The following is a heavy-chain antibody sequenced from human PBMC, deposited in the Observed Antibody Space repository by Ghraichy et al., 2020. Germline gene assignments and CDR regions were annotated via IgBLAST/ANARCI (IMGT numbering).Heavy chain of an antibody. Sequence: ASVKVSCKASGYTFTSYYMHWVRQAPGQGLEWMGIINPSGGSTSYAQKFQGRVTMTRDTSTSTVYMELSSLRSEDTAVYYCARIGGSGGSPGFGRFQHWGQGTLVTVSS. V-gene: IGHV1-46*03. CDR2: INPSGGST. J-gene: IGHJ1*01. CDR1: GYTFTSYY. CDR3: ARIGGSGGSPGFGRFQH. D-gene: IGHD2-15*01.